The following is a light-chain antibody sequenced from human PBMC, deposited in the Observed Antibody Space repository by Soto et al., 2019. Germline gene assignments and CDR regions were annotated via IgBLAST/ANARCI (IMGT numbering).Light chain of an antibody. J-gene: IGKJ1*01. Sequence: EIGMTQSPATLSVSPGERATLSCRASQSVSYNLAWYQKKPGQAPRRLLYGASTRATGIPARFSGSGSGTEFDLTITRLQSEDFSFYYCQQYNNWWTFDQETRVDIK. CDR2: GAS. V-gene: IGKV3-15*01. CDR3: QQYNNWWT. CDR1: QSVSYN.